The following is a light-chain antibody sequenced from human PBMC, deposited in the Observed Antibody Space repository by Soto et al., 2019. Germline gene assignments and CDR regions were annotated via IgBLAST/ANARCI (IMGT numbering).Light chain of an antibody. CDR2: EVS. Sequence: QSALTQPASVSGSPGQSVTISCTATTSDIGDYKYVSWYQQHPGKAPKLVIYEVSNRPLGVPDRFSGSKSGTSASLAITGLQAADEADYYCQSYDSTLSAVVFGGGTKLTVL. J-gene: IGLJ2*01. V-gene: IGLV2-8*01. CDR3: QSYDSTLSAVV. CDR1: TSDIGDYKY.